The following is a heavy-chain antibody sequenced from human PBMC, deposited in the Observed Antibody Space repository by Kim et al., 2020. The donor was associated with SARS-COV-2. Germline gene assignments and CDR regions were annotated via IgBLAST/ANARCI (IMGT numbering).Heavy chain of an antibody. V-gene: IGHV3-21*01. CDR3: ASEVGCSGGSCYDY. D-gene: IGHD2-15*01. Sequence: ADAVKGRFTISRDNAKNSLYLQMNSLRAEDTAVYYCASEVGCSGGSCYDYWGQGTLVTVSS. J-gene: IGHJ4*02.